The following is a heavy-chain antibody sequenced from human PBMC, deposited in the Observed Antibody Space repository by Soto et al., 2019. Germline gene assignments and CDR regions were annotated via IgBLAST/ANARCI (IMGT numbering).Heavy chain of an antibody. CDR2: IHSSGST. D-gene: IGHD6-13*01. CDR1: GASMNSYH. V-gene: IGHV4-4*07. Sequence: SETLSLTCTVCGASMNSYHWSWIRQPAGKGLEWIGHIHSSGSTNYNPSLKSRVTMSVDTSKNQFSLRLMSLTAADTAVYYCARDQGVAAAGITWFDPWGQGSLVTVSS. CDR3: ARDQGVAAAGITWFDP. J-gene: IGHJ5*02.